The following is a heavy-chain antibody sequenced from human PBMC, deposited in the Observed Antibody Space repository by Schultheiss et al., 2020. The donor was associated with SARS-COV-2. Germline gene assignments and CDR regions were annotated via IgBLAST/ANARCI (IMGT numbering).Heavy chain of an antibody. V-gene: IGHV4-30-4*01. CDR1: GGSISSGDYY. CDR2: IYYSGST. Sequence: SCTVSGGSISSGDYYWSWIRQPPGKGLEWIGYIYYSGSTYYNPSLKSRVTISVDTSKNQFSLKLSSVTAADTAVYYCARGGAPVLWFGDLGRRRGLDVWGQGTTVTVSS. J-gene: IGHJ6*02. CDR3: ARGGAPVLWFGDLGRRRGLDV. D-gene: IGHD3-10*01.